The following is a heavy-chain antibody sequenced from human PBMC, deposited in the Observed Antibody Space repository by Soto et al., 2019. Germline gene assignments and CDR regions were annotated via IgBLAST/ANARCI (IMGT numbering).Heavy chain of an antibody. D-gene: IGHD2-21*02. CDR2: INYSGSNI. J-gene: IGHJ4*02. V-gene: IGHV3-48*03. CDR1: GFTFRSSE. CDR3: ASEALCGADCYFFEY. Sequence: PGGSLRLSCAGSGFTFRSSEMFWVRHAPGKGLEWVSKINYSGSNIYYSKSVKGRFTISRDNAKNSLYLQMNSLTDEDTAIYFCASEALCGADCYFFEYWGPGTLVTVSS.